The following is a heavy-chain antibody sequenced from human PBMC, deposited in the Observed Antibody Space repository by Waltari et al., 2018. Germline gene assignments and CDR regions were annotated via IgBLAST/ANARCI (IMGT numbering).Heavy chain of an antibody. CDR2: INSSGNI. D-gene: IGHD2-15*01. CDR1: GFSVRNNY. J-gene: IGHJ4*02. Sequence: EVQIVESGGTLVQTGESLRLSCLVSGFSVRNNYMSWVRQAPGKGLEWVSVINSSGNIFYADSVRGRFTISKDTSKNTVYLQMSGLRAEDTAVYYCTREGGISGYFDFWGQGSLVTVSS. CDR3: TREGGISGYFDF. V-gene: IGHV3-66*01.